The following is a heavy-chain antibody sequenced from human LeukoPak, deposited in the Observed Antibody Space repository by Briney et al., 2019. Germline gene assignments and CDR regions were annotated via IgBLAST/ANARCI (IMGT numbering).Heavy chain of an antibody. V-gene: IGHV1-8*01. CDR3: ARSVTMVRGVTCYMDV. Sequence: ASVKVSCKASGYTFTSYDINWVRQATGQGLEWMGWMNPNSGNTGYAQKFQGRVTMTRNTSISTAYMELSSLRSEDTAVYYCARSVTMVRGVTCYMDVWGKGTTVTVSS. CDR2: MNPNSGNT. CDR1: GYTFTSYD. J-gene: IGHJ6*03. D-gene: IGHD3-10*01.